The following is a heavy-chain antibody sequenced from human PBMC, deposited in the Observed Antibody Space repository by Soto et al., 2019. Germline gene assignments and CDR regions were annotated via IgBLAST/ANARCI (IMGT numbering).Heavy chain of an antibody. CDR3: VRVRWGEIAVAGTYYYYGMDV. V-gene: IGHV4-59*01. J-gene: IGHJ6*02. CDR1: GGSISSYY. Sequence: SETLSLTCTVYGGSISSYYWSWIRQPPGKRLEWIGYIYYSGSTNYNPSLKSRVTISVDTSKNQFSLKLSSVTAADTAVYYCVRVRWGEIAVAGTYYYYGMDVWGQGTTVTVSS. CDR2: IYYSGST. D-gene: IGHD6-19*01.